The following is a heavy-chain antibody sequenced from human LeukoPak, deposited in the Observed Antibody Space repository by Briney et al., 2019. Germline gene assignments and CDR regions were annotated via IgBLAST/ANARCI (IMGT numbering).Heavy chain of an antibody. V-gene: IGHV4-39*02. CDR1: GGSISSSSYY. CDR3: ARDPGPFDI. CDR2: IYYSGST. J-gene: IGHJ3*02. Sequence: PSETLSLTCTVSGGSISSSSYYWGWIRQPPGKGLEWIGSIYYSGSTYYNPSLKSRVTISVDTSKNQFSLKLSSVTAADTAVYYCARDPGPFDIWGQGTMVTVSS.